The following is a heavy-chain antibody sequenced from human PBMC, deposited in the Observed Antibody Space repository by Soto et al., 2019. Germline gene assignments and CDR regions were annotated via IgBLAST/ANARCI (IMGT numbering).Heavy chain of an antibody. CDR2: ISYDGSNK. CDR1: GFTFSSYG. D-gene: IGHD3-10*01. J-gene: IGHJ6*02. CDR3: AKDLITMVRGVISYGMDV. Sequence: GGSLRLSCAASGFTFSSYGMHWVRQAPGKGLEWVAVISYDGSNKYYADSVKGRFTISRDNSKNTLYLQMNSLRAEDTAVYYCAKDLITMVRGVISYGMDVWGQGTTVTVSS. V-gene: IGHV3-30*18.